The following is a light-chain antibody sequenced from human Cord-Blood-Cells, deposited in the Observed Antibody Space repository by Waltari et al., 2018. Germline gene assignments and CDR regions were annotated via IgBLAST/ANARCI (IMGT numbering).Light chain of an antibody. CDR1: KGISNY. CDR2: AAS. V-gene: IGKV1-27*01. CDR3: QKYNSALWT. J-gene: IGKJ1*01. Sequence: DIQMTQSPSPLSASVGPRVTITCRASKGISNYLAWYQQKPGKVPKRLIYAASTLQSGVPSRFSGSGSGTDFTLTISSLQPEDVATYYCQKYNSALWTFGQGTKVEIK.